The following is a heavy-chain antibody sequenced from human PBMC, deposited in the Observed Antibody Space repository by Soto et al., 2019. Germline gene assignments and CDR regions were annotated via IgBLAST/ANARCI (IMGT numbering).Heavy chain of an antibody. Sequence: QVQLVESGGGVVQPGRSLRLSCAASGFTFSSYGMHWVRQAPGKGLEWGAVIGYDGSNKYYADSVKGRFTISRDNSKNPLYLQMNSLRAEDTAVYYCARGGVEQLVSRYYYYGMDVWGQGTTVTVSS. J-gene: IGHJ6*02. D-gene: IGHD6-6*01. V-gene: IGHV3-33*01. CDR1: GFTFSSYG. CDR3: ARGGVEQLVSRYYYYGMDV. CDR2: IGYDGSNK.